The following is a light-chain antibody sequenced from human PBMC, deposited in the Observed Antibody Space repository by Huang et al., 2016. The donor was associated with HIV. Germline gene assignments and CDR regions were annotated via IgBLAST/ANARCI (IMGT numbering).Light chain of an antibody. Sequence: DVVLIQSPLSLPVTLGPPASISCASSQSLAHIDGNIYLNWFQLRPGQSPRRLIYNVSNRGSGVPDRFSGSGSGTDFTLKISRVEAEDVGFYYCMQGTHWPPTFAQGTRLEMK. CDR1: QSLAHIDGNIY. J-gene: IGKJ5*01. V-gene: IGKV2-30*02. CDR3: MQGTHWPPT. CDR2: NVS.